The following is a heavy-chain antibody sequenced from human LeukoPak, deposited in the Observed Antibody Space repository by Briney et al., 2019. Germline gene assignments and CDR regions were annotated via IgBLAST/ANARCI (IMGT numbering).Heavy chain of an antibody. Sequence: SETLSLTCTVSDYSISSGYGYYWGWIRQPPGKGLEWIGSIYHSGSTYYNPSLKSRVTISVDTSKNQFSLKLSSVTAADTAVYYCASYNYGGYDYWGQGTLVTVSS. CDR2: IYHSGST. V-gene: IGHV4-38-2*02. J-gene: IGHJ4*02. CDR3: ASYNYGGYDY. D-gene: IGHD5-12*01. CDR1: DYSISSGYGYY.